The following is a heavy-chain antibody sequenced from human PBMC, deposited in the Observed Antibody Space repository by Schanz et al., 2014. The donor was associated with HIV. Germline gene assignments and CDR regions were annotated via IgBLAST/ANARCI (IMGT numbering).Heavy chain of an antibody. J-gene: IGHJ4*02. CDR3: VKEDCSGGLCNSDH. D-gene: IGHD2-15*01. CDR1: GFAFNSYA. V-gene: IGHV3-30*18. CDR2: ISYDGKYK. Sequence: QVQLVESGGGLVKPGGSLRLSCAASGFAFNSYAMSWVRQAPGKGLEWVALISYDGKYKFYGDSVKGRFTISRDNSKXXLYLQMDSLRAEXXAVYYCVKEDCSGGLCNSDHWGQGTLVTVSS.